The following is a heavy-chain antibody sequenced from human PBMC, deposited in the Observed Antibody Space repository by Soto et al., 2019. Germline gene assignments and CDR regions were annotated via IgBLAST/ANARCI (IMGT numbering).Heavy chain of an antibody. Sequence: QVQLVQSGAEVKKPGSSVKVSCKASGGTFSSYTISWVRQAPGQGLEWMGRIIPIVGVAKYAQKFQGRVTMTAXXSXSXXYMELSSLRSEDTAVYYCARAPTDTSGYYYGWFDPWGQGTLVTVSS. V-gene: IGHV1-69*02. CDR3: ARAPTDTSGYYYGWFDP. CDR2: IIPIVGVA. J-gene: IGHJ5*02. CDR1: GGTFSSYT. D-gene: IGHD3-22*01.